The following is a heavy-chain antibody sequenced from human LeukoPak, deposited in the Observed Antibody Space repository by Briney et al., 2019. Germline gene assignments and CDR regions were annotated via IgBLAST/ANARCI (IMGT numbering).Heavy chain of an antibody. V-gene: IGHV3-23*01. CDR2: ISGSGGST. CDR1: GSTFSSYA. J-gene: IGHJ4*02. CDR3: ARSYWGGDCDRGGVGY. Sequence: PGGSLRLSCAASGSTFSSYAMSWVRQAPGKGLEWVSAISGSGGSTYYADSVKGRFTISRDNSKNTLYLQMNRQRAEDTAVYYCARSYWGGDCDRGGVGYWGQGTLVTVSS. D-gene: IGHD2-21*02.